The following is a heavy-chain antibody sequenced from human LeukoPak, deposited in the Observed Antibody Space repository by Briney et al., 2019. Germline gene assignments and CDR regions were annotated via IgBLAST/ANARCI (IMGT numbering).Heavy chain of an antibody. CDR2: IYYSGST. J-gene: IGHJ3*02. CDR3: ARVQPPYYYDSSGYYTWAFDI. V-gene: IGHV4-39*07. D-gene: IGHD3-22*01. Sequence: SETLSLTCTVSGGSISSSSYYWGWIRQPPGKGLEWIGSIYYSGSTYYNPSLKSRVTISVDTSKNQFSLKLSSVTAADTAVYYCARVQPPYYYDSSGYYTWAFDIWGQGTMVTVSS. CDR1: GGSISSSSYY.